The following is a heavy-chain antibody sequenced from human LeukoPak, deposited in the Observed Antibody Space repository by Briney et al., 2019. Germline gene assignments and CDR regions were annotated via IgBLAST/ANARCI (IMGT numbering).Heavy chain of an antibody. V-gene: IGHV4-34*01. D-gene: IGHD3-10*01. CDR3: ARLGETMVRGVTEFDY. CDR1: GGSFSGYY. Sequence: PSETLSLTXAVYGGSFSGYYWSWIRQTPGKGLEWIGEINHSGSTNYNPSLKSRVTISVDTSKNQFYLKLSSVTAADTAVYYCARLGETMVRGVTEFDYWGQGTLVTVSS. J-gene: IGHJ4*02. CDR2: INHSGST.